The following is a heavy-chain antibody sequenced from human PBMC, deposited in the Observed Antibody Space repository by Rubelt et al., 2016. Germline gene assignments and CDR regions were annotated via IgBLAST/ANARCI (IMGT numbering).Heavy chain of an antibody. CDR2: FDPEDGET. CDR3: ATQTGFGVVIMRGDYYYGKDV. D-gene: IGHD3-3*01. V-gene: IGHV1-24*01. J-gene: IGHJ6*02. Sequence: WMGGFDPEDGETIYAQKFQGRVTMTEDTSTDTAYMELSSLRSEDTAVYYCATQTGFGVVIMRGDYYYGKDVWGQGTTVTVSS.